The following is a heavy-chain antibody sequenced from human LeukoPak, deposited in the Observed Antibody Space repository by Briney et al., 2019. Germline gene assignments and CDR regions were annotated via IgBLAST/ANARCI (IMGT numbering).Heavy chain of an antibody. V-gene: IGHV3-33*01. CDR1: GFTFSSYG. J-gene: IGHJ6*02. CDR2: IWYDGSNK. D-gene: IGHD3-9*01. Sequence: SGGSLRLSCAASGFTFSSYGMHWVRQAPGKGLEWVAVIWYDGSNKYYADSVKGRFTISRDNSKNTLYLQMNSLRAEDTAVYYCARDTYHYDILTGYYLSYYYYGMDVWGQGTTVTVSS. CDR3: ARDTYHYDILTGYYLSYYYYGMDV.